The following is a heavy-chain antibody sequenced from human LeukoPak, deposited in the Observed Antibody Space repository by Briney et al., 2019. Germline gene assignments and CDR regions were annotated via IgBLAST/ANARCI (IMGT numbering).Heavy chain of an antibody. D-gene: IGHD6-13*01. CDR3: AREVIAAAGPGWFDP. CDR1: GFTVSSNY. Sequence: GGSLRLSCAASGFTVSSNYMSWVRQAPGKGLEWVSVIYSGGSTYYADSVKGRFTISRHNSKNTLYLQMNSLRAEDTAVYYCAREVIAAAGPGWFDPWGQGTLVTVSS. CDR2: IYSGGST. J-gene: IGHJ5*02. V-gene: IGHV3-53*01.